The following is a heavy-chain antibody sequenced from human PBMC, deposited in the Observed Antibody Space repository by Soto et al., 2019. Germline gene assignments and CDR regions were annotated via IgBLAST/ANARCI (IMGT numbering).Heavy chain of an antibody. J-gene: IGHJ4*02. Sequence: PSETLSLTCVVSGDSISNNNWWSWVRQPPGKGLEWIGEIHHSGSTLYNPSLKSRVTISVDRPNNQFSLKLSSVTAADTAIYYFAGDIRSGSYRIDYWGQAALVTVSS. CDR2: IHHSGST. CDR3: AGDIRSGSYRIDY. CDR1: GDSISNNNW. V-gene: IGHV4-4*02. D-gene: IGHD1-26*01.